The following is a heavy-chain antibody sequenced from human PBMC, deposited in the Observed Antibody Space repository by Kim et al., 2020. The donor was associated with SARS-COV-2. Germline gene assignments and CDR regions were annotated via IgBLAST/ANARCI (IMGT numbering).Heavy chain of an antibody. Sequence: GGSLRLSCAASGFTFTSYSMNWVRQAPGKGLEWVSSISSSSTYIYYADSVKGRFTISRDNAKNSLYLQMNSLRAEDTAVYYCARGQFYYDFWSGPSPYGMDVWGQGTTVTVSS. D-gene: IGHD3-3*01. CDR2: ISSSSTYI. CDR1: GFTFTSYS. V-gene: IGHV3-21*01. CDR3: ARGQFYYDFWSGPSPYGMDV. J-gene: IGHJ6*02.